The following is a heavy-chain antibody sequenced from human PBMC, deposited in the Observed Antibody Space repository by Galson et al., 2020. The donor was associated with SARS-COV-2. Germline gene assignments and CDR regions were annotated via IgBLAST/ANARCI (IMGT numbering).Heavy chain of an antibody. V-gene: IGHV3-30*04. D-gene: IGHD6-13*01. CDR2: ISYDGSNK. J-gene: IGHJ3*02. Sequence: GGSLRLSCAASGFTFSSYAMHWVRQAPGKGREWVAVISYDGSNKYYADSVKGRFTISRDNSKNTLYLQMNSLRAEDTAVYYCARGEQLNAFDIWGQGTMVTVSS. CDR3: ARGEQLNAFDI. CDR1: GFTFSSYA.